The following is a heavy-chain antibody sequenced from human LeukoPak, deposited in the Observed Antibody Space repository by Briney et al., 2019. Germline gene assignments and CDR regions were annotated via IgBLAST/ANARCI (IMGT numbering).Heavy chain of an antibody. CDR1: GGSIGSYY. CDR2: IYYSGST. Sequence: SDTLSLTRTLSGGSIGSYYWSWIRQPPGKGLEWIGYIYYSGSTNYNPSLKSRVTISVDTSKNHFSLKLSSVTAADTAVYYCARADYDILTGYYMDVWGKGTTVTVSS. CDR3: ARADYDILTGYYMDV. V-gene: IGHV4-59*07. D-gene: IGHD3-9*01. J-gene: IGHJ6*03.